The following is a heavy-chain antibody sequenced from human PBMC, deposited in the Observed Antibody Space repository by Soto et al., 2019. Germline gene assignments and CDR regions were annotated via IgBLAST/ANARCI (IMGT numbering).Heavy chain of an antibody. J-gene: IGHJ4*02. CDR3: ARTNYYGSGSNQTTFDY. Sequence: QVQLQESGPGLVKPSETLSLTCTVSGGSVSSGSYYWSWIRQPPGKGLEWIGYIYYSGSTNYNPSLKSRGTISVDTSKNQFSLKLSSVTAADTAVYYCARTNYYGSGSNQTTFDYWGQGTLVTVSS. V-gene: IGHV4-61*01. D-gene: IGHD3-10*01. CDR1: GGSVSSGSYY. CDR2: IYYSGST.